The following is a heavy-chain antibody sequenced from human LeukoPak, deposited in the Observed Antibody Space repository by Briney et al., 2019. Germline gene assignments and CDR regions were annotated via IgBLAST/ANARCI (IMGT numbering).Heavy chain of an antibody. CDR1: DGSISSGGYY. CDR3: ARARRTYCSSTSCYEGGGYFDY. V-gene: IGHV4-31*03. CDR2: IYYSGSA. J-gene: IGHJ4*02. Sequence: KTSETLSLTCTVSDGSISSGGYYWSWIRQHPGKGLEWIGYIYYSGSAYYNPSLKSRVTISVDTSKNQFSLKLSSVTAADTAVYYCARARRTYCSSTSCYEGGGYFDYWGQGTLVTVSS. D-gene: IGHD2-2*01.